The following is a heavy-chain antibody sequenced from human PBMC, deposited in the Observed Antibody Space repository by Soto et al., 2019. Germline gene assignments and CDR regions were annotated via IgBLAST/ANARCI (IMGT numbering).Heavy chain of an antibody. V-gene: IGHV3-33*01. CDR2: LLYVGSNK. Sequence: GGSLRLSCAASGFTFSSYGMHWVRQAPGKGLEWVAFLLYVGSNKYYSDSVKGRFTISRDNSKNTLFLQMNSLRAEDTAVYYFARDWDSSPPQGMTVNWFDPWGQGTLVTVSS. CDR3: ARDWDSSPPQGMTVNWFDP. CDR1: GFTFSSYG. D-gene: IGHD1-26*01. J-gene: IGHJ5*02.